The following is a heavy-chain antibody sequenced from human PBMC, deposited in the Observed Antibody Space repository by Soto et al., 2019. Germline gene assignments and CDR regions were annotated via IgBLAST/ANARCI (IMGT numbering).Heavy chain of an antibody. CDR2: IKQDGREK. CDR1: GFTFSSYW. Sequence: SGGSLRLSCAASGFTFSSYWMSWVRQAPGKGLEWVANIKQDGREKDYVGSVKARFTISRDNAKNSLYLQMNSLRAEDTAVYYCARRAVLMVYAIQEPYYYYYYMDVWGKGTTVTVSS. V-gene: IGHV3-7*01. J-gene: IGHJ6*03. D-gene: IGHD2-8*01. CDR3: ARRAVLMVYAIQEPYYYYYYMDV.